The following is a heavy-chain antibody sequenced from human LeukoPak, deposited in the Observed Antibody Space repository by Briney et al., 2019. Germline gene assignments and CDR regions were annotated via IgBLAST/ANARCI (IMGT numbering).Heavy chain of an antibody. Sequence: PGGSLRLSCAASGFTFSSYAMHWVRQAPGKGLEWVAVISCDGSNKYYADSVKGRFTISRDNSKNTLYLQMNSLRAEDTAVYYCARTLVIGDAFDIWGQGTMVTVSS. V-gene: IGHV3-30-3*01. CDR2: ISCDGSNK. CDR3: ARTLVIGDAFDI. D-gene: IGHD3-9*01. CDR1: GFTFSSYA. J-gene: IGHJ3*02.